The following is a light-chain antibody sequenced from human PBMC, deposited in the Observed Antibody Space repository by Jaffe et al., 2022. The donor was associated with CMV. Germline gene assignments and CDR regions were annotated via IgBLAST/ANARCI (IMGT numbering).Light chain of an antibody. CDR2: DAS. Sequence: DIQMTQSPSSLSASVGDRVTITCQASQDITIYLNWYQQKPGKAPKLLIYDASNLEAGVPSRFGGSGSGTDFTFTISSLQPEDIATYYCQQYDDLPYTFGQGTKLELK. J-gene: IGKJ2*01. CDR1: QDITIY. CDR3: QQYDDLPYT. V-gene: IGKV1-33*01.